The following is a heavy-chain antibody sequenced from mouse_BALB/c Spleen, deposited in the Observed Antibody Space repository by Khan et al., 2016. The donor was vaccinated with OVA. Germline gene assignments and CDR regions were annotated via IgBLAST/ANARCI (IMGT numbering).Heavy chain of an antibody. CDR3: ARGIYYGSSSFAY. CDR1: GYSLTGYY. CDR2: ISCYNGVI. D-gene: IGHD1-1*01. V-gene: IGHV1S34*01. J-gene: IGHJ3*01. Sequence: LVKTGASVKISCKASGYSLTGYYMHWVKQSHGKSLEWIGYISCYNGVISYNQKFKGKATFTVDTSSSTAYMQFNSLTSEDSAVYDCARGIYYGSSSFAYWGKGTLCTGSA.